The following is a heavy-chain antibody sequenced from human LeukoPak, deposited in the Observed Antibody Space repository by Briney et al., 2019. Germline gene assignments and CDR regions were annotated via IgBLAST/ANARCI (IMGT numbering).Heavy chain of an antibody. CDR1: GGSISSGSYH. J-gene: IGHJ4*02. Sequence: PSQTLSLTCTVSGGSISSGSYHWSWIRQPAGKGLEWIGRIYTSGSTNYNPSLKSRVTISVDTSKNQFSLKLSSVTAADTAVYYCATRGSGSYYFDYWGQGTLVTVSS. CDR2: IYTSGST. D-gene: IGHD3-10*01. CDR3: ATRGSGSYYFDY. V-gene: IGHV4-61*02.